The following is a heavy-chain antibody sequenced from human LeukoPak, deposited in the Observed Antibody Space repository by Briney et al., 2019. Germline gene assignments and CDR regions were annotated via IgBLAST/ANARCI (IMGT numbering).Heavy chain of an antibody. V-gene: IGHV4-34*01. CDR2: INHSGSN. CDR1: GGSFSGYY. D-gene: IGHD5-12*01. J-gene: IGHJ2*01. CDR3: ARAAPRRLRLAGAIWYFDL. Sequence: NPSXXLSLTCAVYGGSFSGYYWSWVRQPPGKGLEWIGEINHSGSNNHNTSRKRRVNISVETSKNQFSLKRRALDAAGEAVYYCARAAPRRLRLAGAIWYFDLWGRGTLVTVSS.